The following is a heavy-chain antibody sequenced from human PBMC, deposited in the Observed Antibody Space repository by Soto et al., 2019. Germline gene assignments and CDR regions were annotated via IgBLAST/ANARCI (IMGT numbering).Heavy chain of an antibody. CDR3: VRDLSYDSSG. CDR2: ISSSSSSI. V-gene: IGHV3-21*01. Sequence: EVQLVESGGGLVKPGGSLRLSCAASGFMFSSYSMKWVRQAPGKGLEWVSFISSSSSSIKYADSVKGRFTISRDNAKNSLYLQMNSLRAEDTAVYYCVRDLSYDSSGWGQGTLVTVSS. CDR1: GFMFSSYS. J-gene: IGHJ4*02. D-gene: IGHD3-22*01.